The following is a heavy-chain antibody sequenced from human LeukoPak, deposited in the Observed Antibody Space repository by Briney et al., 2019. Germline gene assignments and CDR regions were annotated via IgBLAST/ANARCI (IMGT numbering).Heavy chain of an antibody. CDR2: IYYSGST. Sequence: SETLSLTCTVSGGPISSYYWSWIRQPPGKGLEWIGCIYYSGSTNYNPSLKSRVTISVDTSKNQFSLKLSSVTAADTAVYYCARFVAWGGNAVHAFDIWGQGTMVAVSS. J-gene: IGHJ3*02. CDR3: ARFVAWGGNAVHAFDI. D-gene: IGHD4-23*01. V-gene: IGHV4-59*01. CDR1: GGPISSYY.